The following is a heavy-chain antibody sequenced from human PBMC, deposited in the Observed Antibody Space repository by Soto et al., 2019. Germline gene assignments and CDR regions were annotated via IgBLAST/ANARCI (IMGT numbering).Heavy chain of an antibody. CDR3: ATIKPGGYDYFDY. CDR2: IALDSTTH. Sequence: EVQLVESGGDLVQPGGSLRLSCAASGLIFSNFWMTWVRQTPGKGLEWVANIALDSTTHVYVDSVKGRFTISRDNARNPLFLQMSSLRAEDTAVYYCATIKPGGYDYFDYWGQGTQVTVSS. D-gene: IGHD2-8*02. V-gene: IGHV3-7*01. CDR1: GLIFSNFW. J-gene: IGHJ4*02.